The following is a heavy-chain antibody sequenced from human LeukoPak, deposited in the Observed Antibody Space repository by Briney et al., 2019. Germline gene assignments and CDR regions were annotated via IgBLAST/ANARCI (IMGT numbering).Heavy chain of an antibody. CDR2: ISNNGGYT. D-gene: IGHD2-15*01. CDR3: AKQLGYCSDGSCYFPY. J-gene: IGHJ4*02. CDR1: GFTFSSSA. V-gene: IGHV3-23*01. Sequence: GGSLRLSCAASGFTFSSSAMSWVRQAPGKGLEWVSAISNNGGYTYYADSVQGRFTISRDNSKSTLCLQMDSLRAEDTAAYYCAKQLGYCSDGSCYFPYWGQGTLVTVSS.